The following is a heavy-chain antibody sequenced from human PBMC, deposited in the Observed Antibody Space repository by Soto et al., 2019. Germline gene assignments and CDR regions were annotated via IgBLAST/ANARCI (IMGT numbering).Heavy chain of an antibody. CDR3: ARLPRSGGNFDY. V-gene: IGHV4-39*01. CDR2: IYYSGST. J-gene: IGHJ4*02. Sequence: QLQLQESGPGLVKPSETLSLTCTVSGGSISSSSYYWGWIRQPPGKGLEWIGSIYYSGSTYYNPSLKSRVNISVDTSKNQFSLKLSSVTAADTAVYYCARLPRSGGNFDYWGQGTLVTVSS. CDR1: GGSISSSSYY. D-gene: IGHD2-15*01.